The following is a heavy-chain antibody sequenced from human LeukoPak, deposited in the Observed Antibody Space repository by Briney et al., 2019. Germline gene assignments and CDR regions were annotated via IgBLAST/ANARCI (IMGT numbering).Heavy chain of an antibody. CDR1: GFTFNDYA. CDR2: ISWNSGSI. Sequence: GGSLRLSCAASGFTFNDYAMHWVRQAPGKGLEWVSGISWNSGSIGYADSVKGRLTISRDNAKNSLYLQMNSLRAEDTALYYCAKGYDYGDSNWYFDLWGRGTLVTVSS. D-gene: IGHD4-17*01. V-gene: IGHV3-9*01. J-gene: IGHJ2*01. CDR3: AKGYDYGDSNWYFDL.